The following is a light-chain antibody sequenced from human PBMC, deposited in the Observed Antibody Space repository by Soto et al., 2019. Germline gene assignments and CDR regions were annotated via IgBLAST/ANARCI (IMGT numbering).Light chain of an antibody. V-gene: IGKV3-15*01. J-gene: IGKJ1*01. CDR3: LQYHNLWA. CDR1: QNIYSN. CDR2: RAS. Sequence: IVMTQSPATLSVSPGERATLSCRASQNIYSNVAWYQQRPGQAPRLLIYRASTRATGIPARFSGSGSGTEFTLTISSLQSEDFTVYSCLQYHNLWAVGQGTKVEIK.